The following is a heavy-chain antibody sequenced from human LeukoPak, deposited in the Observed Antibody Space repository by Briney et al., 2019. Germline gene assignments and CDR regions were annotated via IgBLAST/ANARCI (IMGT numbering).Heavy chain of an antibody. CDR3: AREMDYYDSRPIDY. V-gene: IGHV3-23*01. Sequence: PGGTLRLSCAASGFTFSSYAMSWVRQAPGKGLEWVSAISGSGGSTYYADSVKGRFTISRDNAKNSLYLQMNSLRAEDTAVYYCAREMDYYDSRPIDYWGQGTLVTVSS. CDR2: ISGSGGST. CDR1: GFTFSSYA. J-gene: IGHJ4*02. D-gene: IGHD3-22*01.